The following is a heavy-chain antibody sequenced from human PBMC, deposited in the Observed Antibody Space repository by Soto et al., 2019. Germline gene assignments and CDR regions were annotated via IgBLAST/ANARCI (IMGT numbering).Heavy chain of an antibody. CDR1: GGSISSSNW. J-gene: IGHJ6*02. Sequence: PSETLSLTCAVSGGSISSSNWWSWVRQPPGKGLEWIGEIYHSGSTNYNPSLKSRVTISVDKFKNQFSLKLSSVTAADTAVYYCARGPTSDCTNGVCSGINGMDVWGQGTTVTVSS. CDR3: ARGPTSDCTNGVCSGINGMDV. CDR2: IYHSGST. V-gene: IGHV4-4*02. D-gene: IGHD2-8*01.